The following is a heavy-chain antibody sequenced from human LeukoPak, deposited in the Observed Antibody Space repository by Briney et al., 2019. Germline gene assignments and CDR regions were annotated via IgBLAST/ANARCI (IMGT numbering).Heavy chain of an antibody. CDR2: IKQDGSEK. V-gene: IGHV3-7*03. D-gene: IGHD6-19*01. CDR1: GFTFSSYW. CDR3: ARDGSGWYGNWYFDL. Sequence: GGSLRLSCAASGFTFSSYWMSWVRQAPGKGMEWVANIKQDGSEKYYVDSVKGRFIISRDNAKNSLSLQMNSLRAEDTDVYYCARDGSGWYGNWYFDLWGLGTLVTVSS. J-gene: IGHJ2*01.